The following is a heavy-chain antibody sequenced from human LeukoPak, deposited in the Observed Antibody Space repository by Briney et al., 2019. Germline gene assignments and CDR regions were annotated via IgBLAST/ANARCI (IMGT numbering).Heavy chain of an antibody. Sequence: SETLSLTCTVSVGSISSSSYYWGWIRQPPGKGLEWIGSIYYSVSTYSNPSLNGRVSISRDTTKNLFSLRLRSVTAADTAVYFCARGRVSSSTWYSTYYYYFYMDVWGKGTTVTVSS. CDR1: VGSISSSSYY. D-gene: IGHD1-1*01. CDR3: ARGRVSSSTWYSTYYYYFYMDV. V-gene: IGHV4-39*07. CDR2: IYYSVST. J-gene: IGHJ6*03.